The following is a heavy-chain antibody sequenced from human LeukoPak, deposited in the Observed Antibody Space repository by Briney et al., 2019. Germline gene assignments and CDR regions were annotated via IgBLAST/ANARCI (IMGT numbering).Heavy chain of an antibody. Sequence: GGSLRLSCAASGFTFSSYEMNWVRQAPGKGLEWVSHISNSGGSIYYADSVKGRFTISRDNAKNSLYLQMNSLRAGDTAVYYCARSFDIWGQGTMVTVSS. CDR1: GFTFSSYE. CDR2: ISNSGGSI. J-gene: IGHJ3*02. V-gene: IGHV3-48*03. CDR3: ARSFDI.